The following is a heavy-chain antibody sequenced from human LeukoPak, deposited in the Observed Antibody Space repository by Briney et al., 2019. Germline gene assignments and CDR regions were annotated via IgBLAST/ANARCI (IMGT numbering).Heavy chain of an antibody. Sequence: PGGSLRLSCAASGFTFSSSAMSWVRQAPGKGLEWVSAISGSVGSTYYADSVKGRFTISRDNSKNTLYLQMNSLRAEDTAVYYCAKEIRGSYWYYGMDVWGQGTTVTVSS. J-gene: IGHJ6*02. V-gene: IGHV3-23*01. CDR1: GFTFSSSA. CDR3: AKEIRGSYWYYGMDV. CDR2: ISGSVGST. D-gene: IGHD1-26*01.